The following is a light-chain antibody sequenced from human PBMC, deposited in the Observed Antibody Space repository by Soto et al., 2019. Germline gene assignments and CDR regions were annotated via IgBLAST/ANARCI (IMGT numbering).Light chain of an antibody. CDR1: NIGSKS. J-gene: IGLJ2*01. CDR3: QLWDGGSGHRV. V-gene: IGLV3-21*04. Sequence: SYVLTQPPSVSVAPGKAARITCGGNNIGSKSVHWYQQKPGQAPLLVIYYDRDRPSGIPERFSGSNSGNMATLTISRVEAGDEADYYCQLWDGGSGHRVFGGGTKLTVL. CDR2: YDR.